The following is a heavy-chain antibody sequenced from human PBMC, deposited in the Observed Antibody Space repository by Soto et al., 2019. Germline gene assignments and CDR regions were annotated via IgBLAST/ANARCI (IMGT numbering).Heavy chain of an antibody. Sequence: EVQLVESGGGLVKPGGSLRLSCAASGFTFSSYSMNWVRQAPGKGLEWVSSISSSSSYIYYADSVKGRFTISRDNAKNSLYLQMNSLRAEDTAVYYCARAPEDYDILTGPIPWGQGTLVTVSS. V-gene: IGHV3-21*01. CDR2: ISSSSSYI. CDR1: GFTFSSYS. D-gene: IGHD3-9*01. CDR3: ARAPEDYDILTGPIP. J-gene: IGHJ5*02.